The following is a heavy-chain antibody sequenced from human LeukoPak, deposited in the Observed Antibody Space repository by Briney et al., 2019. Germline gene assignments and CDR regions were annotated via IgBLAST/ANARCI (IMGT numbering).Heavy chain of an antibody. Sequence: GGSLRLSCAASGFTFSSYWMNWARQAPGKGLEWVASINHNGNVDYCVDSVKGRFTISRDNAKNSLYLQMSNLRAGDTAVYFCARGGGLDVWGQGATVTVS. CDR2: INHNGNVD. CDR3: ARGGGLDV. CDR1: GFTFSSYW. V-gene: IGHV3-7*03. D-gene: IGHD3-16*01. J-gene: IGHJ6*02.